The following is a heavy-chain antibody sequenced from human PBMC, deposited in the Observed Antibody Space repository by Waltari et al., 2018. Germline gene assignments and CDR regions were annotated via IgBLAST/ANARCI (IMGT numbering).Heavy chain of an antibody. CDR3: ATYIGASVGTAAFDV. Sequence: LQLQASGPRLVRPSENMSLICRVSGVSIHSNRNYWAWIRPSPGQGLEWIGTVSYSGTTYISPSLKSRVSVSRDTSKNQVSLRLGSVTAADMAVYYCATYIGASVGTAAFDVWGQGTMVTVSS. V-gene: IGHV4-39*01. CDR1: GVSIHSNRNY. J-gene: IGHJ3*01. CDR2: VSYSGTT. D-gene: IGHD5-12*01.